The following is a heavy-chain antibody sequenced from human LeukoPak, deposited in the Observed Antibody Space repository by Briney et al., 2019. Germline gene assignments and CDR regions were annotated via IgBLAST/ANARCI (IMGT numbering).Heavy chain of an antibody. V-gene: IGHV3-23*01. CDR2: ISSSGGDT. Sequence: PGGSLRLSCAASGFTFSSSPMSWVRQAPGKGLEWVSGISSSGGDTPYADSVKGRFTISRDNSKNTLYLQMNSLRAEDTAIYYCAGKNSGLNPFDFWGQGTLVTVSS. D-gene: IGHD1-14*01. CDR1: GFTFSSSP. CDR3: AGKNSGLNPFDF. J-gene: IGHJ4*02.